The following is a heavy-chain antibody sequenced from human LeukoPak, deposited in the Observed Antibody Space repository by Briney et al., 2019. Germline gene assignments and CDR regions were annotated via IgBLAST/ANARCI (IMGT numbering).Heavy chain of an antibody. CDR2: IYNGGTT. V-gene: IGHV3-66*02. Sequence: RGSLRLSCAASGVTSNYMTWVRQAPGKGLEWGSVIYNGGTTYYADSVKGRFTISRDNSKSTLFVYLQMNSLRTDDTALYYCAGGGEAARSLAYWGQGALVTVSS. CDR1: GVTSNY. J-gene: IGHJ4*02. D-gene: IGHD6-6*01. CDR3: AGGGEAARSLAY.